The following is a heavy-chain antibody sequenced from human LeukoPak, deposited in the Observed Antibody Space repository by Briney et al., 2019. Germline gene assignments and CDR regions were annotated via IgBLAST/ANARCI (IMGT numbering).Heavy chain of an antibody. CDR3: ARGGYSSGWSELY. D-gene: IGHD6-19*01. CDR2: IKSKTDGGTP. J-gene: IGHJ4*02. V-gene: IGHV3-15*01. Sequence: GSLRLSCAASGFTFTNAWMSWVRRAPGKGLEWVGRIKSKTDGGTPDYVAPVKGRFTISRDDSKSTLYLQMNSLETEDTGVYYCARGGYSSGWSELYWGQGTLVTVSS. CDR1: GFTFTNAW.